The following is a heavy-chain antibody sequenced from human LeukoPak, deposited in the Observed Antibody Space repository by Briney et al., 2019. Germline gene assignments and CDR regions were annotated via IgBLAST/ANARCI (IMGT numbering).Heavy chain of an antibody. D-gene: IGHD3-10*01. J-gene: IGHJ3*02. Sequence: SQTLSLTRTVSGGSISSSSYYWGWLRQPPGRGLEWIGSIYYSGSTYYNPSLKSRVTISVDTSKNQFSLKLSSVTVADTAVYYCARPGSANYYGSGVDRAFDIWGQGTMVTVSS. CDR3: ARPGSANYYGSGVDRAFDI. CDR2: IYYSGST. V-gene: IGHV4-39*01. CDR1: GGSISSSSYY.